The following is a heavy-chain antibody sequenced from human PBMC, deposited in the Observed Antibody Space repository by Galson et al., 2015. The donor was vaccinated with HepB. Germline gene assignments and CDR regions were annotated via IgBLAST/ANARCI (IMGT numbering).Heavy chain of an antibody. CDR2: ISYDGSDI. CDR1: GFSFSTYV. V-gene: IGHV3-30-3*01. D-gene: IGHD2-15*01. Sequence: SLRLSCAASGFSFSTYVMHWVRQAPGKGLEWMAAISYDGSDIVYADSVKGRFTLSRDNSRNTLYLQTNSLRAEDTALYYCARDGPNGLIIVEWFHWFDSWGQGTPVTVSS. CDR3: ARDGPNGLIIVEWFHWFDS. J-gene: IGHJ5*01.